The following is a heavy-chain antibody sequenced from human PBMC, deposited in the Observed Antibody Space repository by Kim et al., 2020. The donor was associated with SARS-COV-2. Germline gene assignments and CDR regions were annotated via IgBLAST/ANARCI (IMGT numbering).Heavy chain of an antibody. V-gene: IGHV3-53*01. J-gene: IGHJ4*02. CDR3: AARDYGDYPYFDF. Sequence: YPDSGKGRFIITRENSRNTLYLQMNRPRAEDTAVYYCAARDYGDYPYFDFWGQGTLVTVSS. D-gene: IGHD4-17*01.